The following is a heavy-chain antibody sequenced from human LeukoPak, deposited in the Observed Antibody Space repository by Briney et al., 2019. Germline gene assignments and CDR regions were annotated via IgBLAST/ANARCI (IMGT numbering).Heavy chain of an antibody. CDR1: GDSVSGNSAA. V-gene: IGHV6-1*01. J-gene: IGHJ6*02. Sequence: SQTLSLTCAISGDSVSGNSAAWTWIRQSPSRGLEWLGRTYYRSKWYNDYAESVKGRITINPDTSKNQFSLQLNSVTPEDTAVYYCARDMKIIALAGTATFHYYGLDVWGQGTTVTVSS. D-gene: IGHD6-13*01. CDR3: ARDMKIIALAGTATFHYYGLDV. CDR2: TYYRSKWYN.